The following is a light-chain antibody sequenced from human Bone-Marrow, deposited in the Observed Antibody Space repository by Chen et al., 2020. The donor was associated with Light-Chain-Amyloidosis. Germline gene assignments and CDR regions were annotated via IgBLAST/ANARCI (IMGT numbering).Light chain of an antibody. J-gene: IGKJ1*01. CDR1: QSVLYSSNNKNY. V-gene: IGKV4-1*01. CDR3: QQYYSTPRT. CDR2: WAS. Sequence: DIVMTQSPDSLAVSLGERANINCMSSQSVLYSSNNKNYLAWYQQKPGQPPKLLIYWASTRESGVPDRFSGSGSGTDFTLTISSLQAEDVAVYYCQQYYSTPRTVGQGTKVEIK.